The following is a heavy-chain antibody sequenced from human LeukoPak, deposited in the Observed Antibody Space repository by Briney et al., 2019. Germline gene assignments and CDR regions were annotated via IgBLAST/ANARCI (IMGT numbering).Heavy chain of an antibody. CDR2: INSDGRST. CDR1: GFTFSSYW. V-gene: IGHV3-74*01. D-gene: IGHD5-24*01. CDR3: GIFGYNFDI. Sequence: RPGGSLTLSCAASGFTFSSYWMHWVRQATGKGLVWVSRINSDGRSTIYADSVESRFTISRDNAKNTVYLQMKTLRAEDTVVYYCGIFGYNFDIWGQGTMVTVSS. J-gene: IGHJ3*02.